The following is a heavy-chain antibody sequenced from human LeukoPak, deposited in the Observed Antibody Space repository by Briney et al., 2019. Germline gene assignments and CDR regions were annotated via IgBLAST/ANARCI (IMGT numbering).Heavy chain of an antibody. V-gene: IGHV4-4*02. CDR2: IYHSGST. Sequence: PSGTLSLTCAVSGGSISSSNWWSWVRQPPGKGLEWIGEIYHSGSTNYNPSLKSRVTISVDTSKNQFSLKLSSVTAADTAVYYCARGPQPHYYYYYGMDVWGQGTTVTVSS. CDR1: GGSISSSNW. CDR3: ARGPQPHYYYYYGMDV. J-gene: IGHJ6*02.